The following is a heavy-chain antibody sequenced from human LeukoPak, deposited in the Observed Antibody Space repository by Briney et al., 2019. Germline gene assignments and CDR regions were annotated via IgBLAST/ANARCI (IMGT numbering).Heavy chain of an antibody. CDR1: GFTFSSYS. Sequence: PGGSLRLSCAASGFTFSSYSMNWVRQAPGKGLEWVSSISSSSSYIYYADSVKGRFTISRDNAKNSLYLQMNSLRAEDTAVYYCARDSDDSSGYYPYYFDYWGQGTLVTVSS. CDR3: ARDSDDSSGYYPYYFDY. J-gene: IGHJ4*02. CDR2: ISSSSSYI. V-gene: IGHV3-21*01. D-gene: IGHD3-22*01.